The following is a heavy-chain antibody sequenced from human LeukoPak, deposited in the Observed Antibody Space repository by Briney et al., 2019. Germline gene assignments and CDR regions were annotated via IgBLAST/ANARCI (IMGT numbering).Heavy chain of an antibody. Sequence: GGSLGLSCAASGFTFNNYAMTWVRQAPGKGLEWVSAISSGGNTYYTDSVKGRFTISRDYSKTTLYLQVNSLGAEDTAVYYCTRILTGHYNFDYWGQGTLVTVSS. CDR1: GFTFNNYA. D-gene: IGHD3-9*01. CDR3: TRILTGHYNFDY. J-gene: IGHJ4*02. CDR2: ISSGGNT. V-gene: IGHV3-23*01.